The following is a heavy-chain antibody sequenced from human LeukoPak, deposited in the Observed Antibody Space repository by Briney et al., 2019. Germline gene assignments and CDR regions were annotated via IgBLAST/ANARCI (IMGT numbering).Heavy chain of an antibody. CDR3: AVLSSSWYGVNAFDI. J-gene: IGHJ3*02. V-gene: IGHV4-59*01. CDR1: GGSISSYY. CDR2: IYYSGST. D-gene: IGHD6-13*01. Sequence: SETLSLTCTVSGGSISSYYWSWIRQPPGKGLEWIGYIYYSGSTNYNPSLKSRVTISVDTSKNQLSLKLSSVTAADTAVYYCAVLSSSWYGVNAFDIWGQGTMVTVSS.